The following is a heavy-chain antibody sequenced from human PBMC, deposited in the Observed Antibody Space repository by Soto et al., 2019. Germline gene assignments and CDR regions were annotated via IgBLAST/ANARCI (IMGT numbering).Heavy chain of an antibody. J-gene: IGHJ6*02. Sequence: EVQLVESGGGLVKPGGSLRLSCAASGFTFNTYTMNWVRQAPGKGLEWVSSSSSRSIYIYYADSVTGRLTISRDDARNSLYLQMNSLRAEDTAVYYCAREEVSRPNTYHGLDVWGQGTTVTVSS. V-gene: IGHV3-21*01. CDR3: AREEVSRPNTYHGLDV. CDR1: GFTFNTYT. CDR2: SSSRSIYI.